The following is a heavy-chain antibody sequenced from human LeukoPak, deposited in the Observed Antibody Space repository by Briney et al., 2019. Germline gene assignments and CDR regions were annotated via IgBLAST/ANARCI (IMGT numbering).Heavy chain of an antibody. J-gene: IGHJ4*02. CDR3: ARDSSGYRRFDF. Sequence: GGSLRLSCAASAFTFSDYFMSWIRQAPGRGLEWISFISSSGGTIYYADSVKGRFTISRDNVNNSLHLLMNSLRADDTAVYHCARDSSGYRRFDFWGQGTLVTVSS. CDR1: AFTFSDYF. CDR2: ISSSGGTI. V-gene: IGHV3-11*04. D-gene: IGHD3-22*01.